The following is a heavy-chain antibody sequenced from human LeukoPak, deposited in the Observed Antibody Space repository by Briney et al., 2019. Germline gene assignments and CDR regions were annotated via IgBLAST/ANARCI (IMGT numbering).Heavy chain of an antibody. J-gene: IGHJ4*02. D-gene: IGHD2-21*02. Sequence: PSETLSLTCAVYGGSFSGYSWSWIRQPPGKGLEWIGEISHRGSTTYNPSLESRVIISVDTSKNQFSLKLTSVTAADTAVYFCARDSNGIWYSARQHFDYWGQGTLVTASS. CDR1: GGSFSGYS. V-gene: IGHV4-34*01. CDR3: ARDSNGIWYSARQHFDY. CDR2: ISHRGST.